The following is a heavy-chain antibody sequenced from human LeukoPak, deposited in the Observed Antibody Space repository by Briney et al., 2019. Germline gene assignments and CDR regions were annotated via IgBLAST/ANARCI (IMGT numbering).Heavy chain of an antibody. CDR2: ISPDGSQT. D-gene: IGHD6-6*01. Sequence: GGSLRVSCAASGFSLSNYWMHWVRQAPGKGLMWVSQISPDGSQTFYADSVKGRFTISRDNAKNTLFLQMDSLRAEDTAVYYCAKWKYSNSGIDDYWGQGTLVTVSS. J-gene: IGHJ4*02. V-gene: IGHV3-74*01. CDR3: AKWKYSNSGIDDY. CDR1: GFSLSNYW.